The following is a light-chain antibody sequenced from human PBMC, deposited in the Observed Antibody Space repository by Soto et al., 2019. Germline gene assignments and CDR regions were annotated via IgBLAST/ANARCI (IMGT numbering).Light chain of an antibody. CDR3: HQYAMAPLT. Sequence: EIVLTQSPGTLSLSPGERATLSRRASQSVGNNFLGWYQQKPGQPPRLLVFHASTRATGIPDRFSGGGSGADFTLVISRLEPEDFAVYFCHQYAMAPLTFGGGTKVEIK. CDR1: QSVGNNF. CDR2: HAS. J-gene: IGKJ4*01. V-gene: IGKV3-20*01.